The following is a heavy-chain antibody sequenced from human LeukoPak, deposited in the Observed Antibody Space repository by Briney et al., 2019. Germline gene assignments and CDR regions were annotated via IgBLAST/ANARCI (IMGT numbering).Heavy chain of an antibody. Sequence: SETLSLTCTVSGGSISSYYWSWIRQPPGKGLEWIRYIYYSESTNYNPSLKSRVTISVDTSKNQFSLKLSSVTAADTAVYYCARDPVPPYCSSTSCYYAFDIWGQGTMVTVSS. J-gene: IGHJ3*02. CDR1: GGSISSYY. D-gene: IGHD2-2*01. CDR2: IYYSEST. CDR3: ARDPVPPYCSSTSCYYAFDI. V-gene: IGHV4-59*01.